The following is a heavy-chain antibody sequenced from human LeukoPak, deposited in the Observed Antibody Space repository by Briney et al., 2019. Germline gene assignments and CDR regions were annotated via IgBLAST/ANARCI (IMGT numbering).Heavy chain of an antibody. CDR1: GFTFSSYA. D-gene: IGHD1-26*01. CDR3: VSGGERGVGAYFRYYYGMDV. V-gene: IGHV3-23*01. CDR2: ISGSGGST. J-gene: IGHJ6*02. Sequence: GGSLRLSCAASGFTFSSYAMSWVRQAPGKGLEWVSAISGSGGSTYYADSVKGRFTISRDNSKNTLYLQMNSLRAEDTAVYYCVSGGERGVGAYFRYYYGMDVWGQGTTVTVSS.